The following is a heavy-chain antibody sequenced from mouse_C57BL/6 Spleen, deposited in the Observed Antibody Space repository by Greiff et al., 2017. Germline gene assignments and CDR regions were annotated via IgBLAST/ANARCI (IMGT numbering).Heavy chain of an antibody. CDR3: ARRGSYAMDY. V-gene: IGHV1-19*01. CDR2: INPYNGGT. CDR1: GYTFTDYY. J-gene: IGHJ4*01. Sequence: EVKLMESGPVLVKPGASVKMSCKASGYTFTDYYMNWVKQSHGKSLEWIGVINPYNGGTSYNQKFKGKATLTVDKSSSTAYMELNSLTSEDSAVYYCARRGSYAMDYWGQGTSVTVSS.